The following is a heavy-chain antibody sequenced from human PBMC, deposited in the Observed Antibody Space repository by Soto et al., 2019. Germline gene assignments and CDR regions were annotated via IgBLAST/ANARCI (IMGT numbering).Heavy chain of an antibody. J-gene: IGHJ4*02. V-gene: IGHV4-39*02. D-gene: IGHD6-6*01. Sequence: SETLSLTCTVSGGTINSTSYYWGWSRQPPGKGLEWIGSIYYSGSTYYNPSLKSRVTISVDTSKNQFSLKLSSVTAADTAVYYCARDRPGAQHYFDYWGQGTMVTVSS. CDR3: ARDRPGAQHYFDY. CDR1: GGTINSTSYY. CDR2: IYYSGST.